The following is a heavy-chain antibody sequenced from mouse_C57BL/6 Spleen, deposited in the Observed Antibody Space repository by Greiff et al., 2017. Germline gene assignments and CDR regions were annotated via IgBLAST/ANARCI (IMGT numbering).Heavy chain of an antibody. J-gene: IGHJ4*01. D-gene: IGHD2-4*01. CDR2: IYPGDGDT. CDR1: GYAFSSYW. CDR3: ARDGYDYDGRYAMDY. Sequence: QVQLQQSGAELVKPGASVKISCKASGYAFSSYWMNWVKQRPGKGLEWIGQIYPGDGDTNYNGKFKGKATLTADKSSSTAYMQLSSLTSEDSAVYCCARDGYDYDGRYAMDYWGQGTSVTVSS. V-gene: IGHV1-80*01.